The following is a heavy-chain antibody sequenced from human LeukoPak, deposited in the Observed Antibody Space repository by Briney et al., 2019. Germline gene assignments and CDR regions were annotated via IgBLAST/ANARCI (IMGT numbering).Heavy chain of an antibody. D-gene: IGHD5-12*01. J-gene: IGHJ4*02. CDR1: GFTFSSYG. V-gene: IGHV3-33*06. CDR3: AKDDSGYDSGITDY. CDR2: IWYDGSNK. Sequence: GRSLRLSCAASGFTFSSYGMHWVRQAPGKGLEWVTVIWYDGSNKYYADSVKGRFTISRDNSKNTLYLQMNSLRAEDTAVYYWAKDDSGYDSGITDYWGQGTLVTVSS.